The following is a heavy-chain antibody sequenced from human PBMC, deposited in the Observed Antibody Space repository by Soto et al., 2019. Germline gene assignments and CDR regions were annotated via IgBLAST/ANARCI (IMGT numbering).Heavy chain of an antibody. Sequence: EVQLLESGGGLVQPGGSLRLSCAASGFSFGSYSMTWVRQAPGKGLEWVSVIGGDAVTTYYADSVKGRFTISRDNSKNTLYLQMTSLRADDTAVYYCAKDRRAGGNYGFYSDFWGQGALVIVSS. CDR1: GFSFGSYS. V-gene: IGHV3-23*01. CDR3: AKDRRAGGNYGFYSDF. J-gene: IGHJ4*02. CDR2: IGGDAVTT. D-gene: IGHD1-7*01.